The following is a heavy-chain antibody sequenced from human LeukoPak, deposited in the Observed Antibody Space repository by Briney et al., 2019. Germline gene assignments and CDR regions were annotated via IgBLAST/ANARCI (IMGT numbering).Heavy chain of an antibody. V-gene: IGHV3-21*01. CDR3: ARDRYSPYSSGWDLFDY. CDR2: ISSSSYI. CDR1: GVTFSSYS. J-gene: IGHJ4*02. Sequence: GGSLRLSCAASGVTFSSYSMNWVRQAPGKGRECVSSISSSSYIYYADSVKGRFTISRDNAKNLLYLQMNSLRAEDTAVYYCARDRYSPYSSGWDLFDYWGQGTLVTVSS. D-gene: IGHD6-19*01.